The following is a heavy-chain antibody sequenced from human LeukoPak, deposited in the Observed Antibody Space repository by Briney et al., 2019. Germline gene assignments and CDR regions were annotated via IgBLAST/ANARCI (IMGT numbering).Heavy chain of an antibody. J-gene: IGHJ4*02. Sequence: LSGGSLRLSCAASGFTFSSYAMSWVRQAPGKGLEWVSAISGSGGSTYYADSVKGRFTISRDNSKNTLYLQMNSLRAVDTAVYYCAKDRDSVGATHFDYWGQGTLVTVSS. CDR2: ISGSGGST. CDR3: AKDRDSVGATHFDY. V-gene: IGHV3-23*01. D-gene: IGHD1-26*01. CDR1: GFTFSSYA.